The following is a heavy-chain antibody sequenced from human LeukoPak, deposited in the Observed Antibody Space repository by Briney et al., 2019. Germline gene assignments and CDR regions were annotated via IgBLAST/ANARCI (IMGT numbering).Heavy chain of an antibody. CDR2: IWYDGSNK. J-gene: IGHJ4*02. Sequence: PGGSQRLSCAASGFTFSSYGMHWVRRAPGKGLEWVAVIWYDGSNKYYADSVKGRFTISRDNSKNTLYLQMNSLRAEDTAVYYCARGGEDYSRYYFDYWGQGTLVTVS. V-gene: IGHV3-33*01. CDR1: GFTFSSYG. CDR3: ARGGEDYSRYYFDY. D-gene: IGHD4-4*01.